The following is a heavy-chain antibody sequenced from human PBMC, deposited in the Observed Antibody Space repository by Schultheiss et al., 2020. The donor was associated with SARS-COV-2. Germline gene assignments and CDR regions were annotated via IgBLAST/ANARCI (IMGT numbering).Heavy chain of an antibody. D-gene: IGHD3-10*01. V-gene: IGHV3-48*01. CDR2: ISSSSSTI. J-gene: IGHJ6*02. CDR3: ARPRPARGRPYFYYPGMDV. CDR1: GFTFSSYS. Sequence: GGSLRLSCAASGFTFSSYSMNWVRQAPGKGLEWVSYISSSSSTIYYADSVKGRFTISRDNAKNSLYLQMNSLRAEDTAVYYCARPRPARGRPYFYYPGMDVWGQGTTVTVSS.